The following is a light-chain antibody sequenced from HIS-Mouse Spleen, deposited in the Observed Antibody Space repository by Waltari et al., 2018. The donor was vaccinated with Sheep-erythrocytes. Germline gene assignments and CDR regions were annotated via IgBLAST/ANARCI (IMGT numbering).Light chain of an antibody. CDR1: KLGDTY. J-gene: IGLJ2*01. V-gene: IGLV3-1*01. CDR2: QDS. Sequence: SYDLTQPPSVSVSPGQTPSITCSGDKLGDTYACWYQQKPGQSPVLVIYQDSKRPSGIPERFSGSNSGNTATLTISGTQAMDEADYYCQAWDSSTAVFGGGTKLTVL. CDR3: QAWDSSTAV.